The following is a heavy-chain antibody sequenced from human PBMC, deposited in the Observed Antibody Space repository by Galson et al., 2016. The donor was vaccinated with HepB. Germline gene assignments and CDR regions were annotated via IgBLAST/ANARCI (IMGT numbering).Heavy chain of an antibody. CDR3: AREGGVSGFYGMDV. CDR1: GYTSTTYS. Sequence: SVKVSCKASGYTSTTYSIHWVRQAPGQSLEWMGRINAGNGNTKYSQKFQARVTITLDTSASTAYMELSSLTSEDTAVYYCAREGGVSGFYGMDVWGQGTTVTVSS. D-gene: IGHD3-16*02. J-gene: IGHJ6*02. CDR2: INAGNGNT. V-gene: IGHV1-3*01.